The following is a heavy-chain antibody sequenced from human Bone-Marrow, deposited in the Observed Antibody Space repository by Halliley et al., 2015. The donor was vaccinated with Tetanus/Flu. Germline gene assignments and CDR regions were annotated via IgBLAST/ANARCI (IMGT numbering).Heavy chain of an antibody. J-gene: IGHJ4*02. V-gene: IGHV4-31*02. D-gene: IGHD3-22*01. CDR3: ARWAPYDSSGYYSDN. CDR2: IFSSGSP. Sequence: IGYIFSSGSPSSTPSLKSRVTFSVDASQNQFSLKLTSVTAADTAVYYCARWAPYDSSGYYSDNWGQGTLVTVSS.